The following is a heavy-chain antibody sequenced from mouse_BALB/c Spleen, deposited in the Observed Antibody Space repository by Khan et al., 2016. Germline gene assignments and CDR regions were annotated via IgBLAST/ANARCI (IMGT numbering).Heavy chain of an antibody. CDR1: GFDFSRYW. V-gene: IGHV4-1*02. D-gene: IGHD1-1*01. CDR2: INPDSSTI. Sequence: EVKLLESGGGLVQPGGSLKLSCAASGFDFSRYWMSWVRQAPGKGLEWIGEINPDSSTINYTPSLKDKFIISRDNAKNTLYLQMRKVRSEETVLYYCARAGYYGYLVNWGQGTLVTVSA. CDR3: ARAGYYGYLVN. J-gene: IGHJ3*01.